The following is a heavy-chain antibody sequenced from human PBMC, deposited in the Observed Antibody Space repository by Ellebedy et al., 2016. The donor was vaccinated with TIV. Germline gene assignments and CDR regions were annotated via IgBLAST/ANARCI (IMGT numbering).Heavy chain of an antibody. CDR3: ERDRYGYLAY. D-gene: IGHD5-18*01. CDR2: SIPIFGSP. Sequence: AASVKVSCKASGGTFTSYVISWVRQAPGQGLEWMGGSIPIFGSPHYAQKFQGRVTITADDSTSTAYMELSMLTSEDTAVYYCERDRYGYLAYWGQGTLVTVSS. J-gene: IGHJ4*02. CDR1: GGTFTSYV. V-gene: IGHV1-69*13.